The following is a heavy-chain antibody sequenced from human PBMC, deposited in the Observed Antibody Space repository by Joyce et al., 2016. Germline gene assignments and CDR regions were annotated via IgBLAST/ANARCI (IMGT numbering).Heavy chain of an antibody. J-gene: IGHJ3*02. D-gene: IGHD3-16*01. CDR1: GASINSTSW. CDR3: ARDWVNAFDI. Sequence: QVQLQESGPGLVKPSGTLSLTCDVSGASINSTSWWTWVRQPPGKGLEWIGQIYHSGSTNYNPSLKSRITISIDKSKNQFSLKVNSVTAADTAVYYCARDWVNAFDIWGQGTMVTVSS. V-gene: IGHV4-4*02. CDR2: IYHSGST.